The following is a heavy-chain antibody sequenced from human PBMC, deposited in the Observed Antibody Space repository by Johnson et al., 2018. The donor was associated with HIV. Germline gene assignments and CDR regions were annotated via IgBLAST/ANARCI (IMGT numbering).Heavy chain of an antibody. CDR3: AKGQLAVEMATITEAFDL. J-gene: IGHJ3*01. V-gene: IGHV3-9*01. CDR1: GFTFSSYA. CDR2: ISWNSGSI. Sequence: VQLVESGGGVVQPGRSLRLSCIVSGFTFSSYAMHWVRQAPGKGLEWVSGISWNSGSIGYADSVKGRFTISRDNAKNSLYLQMNSLRAEDTALYYCAKGQLAVEMATITEAFDLWGQGTMVTVSS. D-gene: IGHD5-24*01.